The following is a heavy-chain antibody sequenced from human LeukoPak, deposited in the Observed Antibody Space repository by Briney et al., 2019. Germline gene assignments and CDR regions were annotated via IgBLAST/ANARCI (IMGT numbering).Heavy chain of an antibody. Sequence: GESLKISCKGSGYSFSNYWIGWVRQMPGKGLEWMGIIYPGDSDTRYSPSFQGQVTISADKSISTAYLQWSSLKASDTAMYYCARGSSSCPACMDVWGQGTTVTVSS. J-gene: IGHJ6*02. V-gene: IGHV5-51*01. CDR3: ARGSSSCPACMDV. D-gene: IGHD6-13*01. CDR2: IYPGDSDT. CDR1: GYSFSNYW.